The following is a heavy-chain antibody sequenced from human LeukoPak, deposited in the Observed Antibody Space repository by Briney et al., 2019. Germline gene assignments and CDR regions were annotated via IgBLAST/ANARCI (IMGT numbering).Heavy chain of an antibody. CDR3: ARSGGYGSGSYSSDY. Sequence: PSETLSLTCTVSGGSISSSSYYWSWIRQHPGKGLEWIGYIYYSGSTYYNPSLKSRVTISVDTSKNQFSLKLSSVTAADTAVYYCARSGGYGSGSYSSDYWGQGTLVTVSS. J-gene: IGHJ4*02. V-gene: IGHV4-31*03. CDR2: IYYSGST. D-gene: IGHD3-10*01. CDR1: GGSISSSSYY.